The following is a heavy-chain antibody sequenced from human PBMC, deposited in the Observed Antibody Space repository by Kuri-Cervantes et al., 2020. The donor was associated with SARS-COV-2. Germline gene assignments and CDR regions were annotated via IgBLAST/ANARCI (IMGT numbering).Heavy chain of an antibody. J-gene: IGHJ4*02. CDR2: ISSSGSTI. V-gene: IGHV3-48*04. Sequence: GESLKISCAASGFTFSSYSMNWVRQAPGKGLEWVSYISSSGSTIYYADSVKGRFTISRDNAKNSLYLQMNSLRAEDTAVYYCARDQNRRITIFGVVIDSPAFDYWGQGTLVTVSS. CDR3: ARDQNRRITIFGVVIDSPAFDY. D-gene: IGHD3-3*01. CDR1: GFTFSSYS.